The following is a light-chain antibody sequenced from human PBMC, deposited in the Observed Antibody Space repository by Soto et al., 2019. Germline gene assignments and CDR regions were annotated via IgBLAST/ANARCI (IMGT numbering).Light chain of an antibody. Sequence: IQMTQSPSTLSASVGDRVTITCRASQSMSLWLAWYQQKPGKDPKLLIYKASSLESEVPSRFSGSGSGTKFTLTINSLQPDVSATNIFTKYNSESTFGQGTKGDIK. CDR2: KAS. CDR3: TKYNSEST. J-gene: IGKJ1*01. CDR1: QSMSLW. V-gene: IGKV1-5*03.